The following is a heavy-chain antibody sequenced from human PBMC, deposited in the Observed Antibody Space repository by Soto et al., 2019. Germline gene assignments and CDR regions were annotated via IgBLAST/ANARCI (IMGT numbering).Heavy chain of an antibody. J-gene: IGHJ5*02. Sequence: SETLSLTCIVSGGSVNDGNYYWTWIRQPPGKGLEWIGNIYFSGGATYSPSLKSRVTISVDTSKNQFSLKLSSATAADTAVYYCAREYGSYLLGFDPWGQGTLVTVSS. CDR2: IYFSGGA. D-gene: IGHD1-26*01. V-gene: IGHV4-61*01. CDR1: GGSVNDGNYY. CDR3: AREYGSYLLGFDP.